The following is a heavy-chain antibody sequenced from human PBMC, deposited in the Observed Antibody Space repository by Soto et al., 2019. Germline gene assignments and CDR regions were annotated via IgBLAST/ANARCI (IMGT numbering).Heavy chain of an antibody. D-gene: IGHD1-1*01. J-gene: IGHJ4*02. CDR3: ARDKGELEPVDY. Sequence: SVKVSCKAPGGTFSSYAISWVRQAPGQGLEGMGGIIPIFGTANYAQKFQGRVTITADKSTSTAYMELSSLRSEDTAVYYCARDKGELEPVDYWGQGTLVTVSS. CDR2: IIPIFGTA. CDR1: GGTFSSYA. V-gene: IGHV1-69*06.